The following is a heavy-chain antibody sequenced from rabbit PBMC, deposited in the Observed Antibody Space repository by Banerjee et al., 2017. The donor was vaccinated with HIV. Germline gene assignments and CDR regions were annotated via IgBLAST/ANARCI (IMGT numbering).Heavy chain of an antibody. D-gene: IGHD1-1*01. CDR2: TYAGSSGST. J-gene: IGHJ4*01. V-gene: IGHV1S40*01. Sequence: QSLEESGGDLVKPGASLTLTCTASGFDFSSNAMCWVRQAPGKGLEWIACTYAGSSGSTYYASWAKGRFTISKTSSTTVTLQMNILTAADTATYFCASYASSSGYYLDYFNLWGQGTLVTVS. CDR1: GFDFSSNA. CDR3: ASYASSSGYYLDYFNL.